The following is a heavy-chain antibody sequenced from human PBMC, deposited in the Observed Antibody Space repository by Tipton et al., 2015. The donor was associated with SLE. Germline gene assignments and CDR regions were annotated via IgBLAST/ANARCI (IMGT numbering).Heavy chain of an antibody. Sequence: GLVKPSETLSLTCSVSGNVISRGYFWGWIRQSPGKGLEWIGYIYYSGSTNYNPSLKSRLTISVDTSKNQFSLKLSTVTAADTAVYYCARRNQITMVRGVMYYFDYWGQGTLVTVSS. J-gene: IGHJ4*02. CDR3: ARRNQITMVRGVMYYFDY. V-gene: IGHV4-59*08. CDR2: IYYSGST. D-gene: IGHD3-10*01. CDR1: GNVISRGYF.